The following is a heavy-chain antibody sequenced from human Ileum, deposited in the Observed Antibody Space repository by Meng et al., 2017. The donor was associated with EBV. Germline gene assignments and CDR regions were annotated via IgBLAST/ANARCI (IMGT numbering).Heavy chain of an antibody. V-gene: IGHV4-4*02. J-gene: IGHJ4*02. Sequence: QVRLKASGPCLVSPSGTLSLNCAVSGGSISSSNWWSWVRQPPGKGLEWIGEIYHSGSTNYNPSLKSRVTISVDKSKNQFSLNLSSVTAADTAVYYCARVGQWLPIDYWGQGTLVTVSS. D-gene: IGHD6-19*01. CDR3: ARVGQWLPIDY. CDR1: GGSISSSNW. CDR2: IYHSGST.